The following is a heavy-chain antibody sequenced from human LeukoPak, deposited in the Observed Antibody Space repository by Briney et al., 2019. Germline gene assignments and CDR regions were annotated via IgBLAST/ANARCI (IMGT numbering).Heavy chain of an antibody. V-gene: IGHV4-4*02. J-gene: IGHJ4*02. CDR2: VFHSGTT. D-gene: IGHD2-2*01. CDR3: ARDNRRFCSRTSCYVFDY. CDR1: GDSISNDNY. Sequence: PSETLSLTCAVSGDSISNDNYWSWVRPPPGKGLEWIGEVFHSGTTKHNPSLRSRVAISVDNCKNQFSLKLSSVTAADTAVYYCARDNRRFCSRTSCYVFDYWGQGSLVTVSS.